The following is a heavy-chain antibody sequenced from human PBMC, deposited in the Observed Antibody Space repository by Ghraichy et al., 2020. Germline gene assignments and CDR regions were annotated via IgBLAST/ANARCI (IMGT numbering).Heavy chain of an antibody. CDR2: LDSDGTT. V-gene: IGHV3-66*01. J-gene: IGHJ4*03. CDR1: GFTVKSQY. D-gene: IGHD6-19*01. CDR3: ARGREQWLSAFDS. Sequence: GGSLRLSCAASGFTVKSQYMSWVRQAPGKGLEWVSVLDSDGTTYYAESAKGGFTISRDNSKNTPFLQINRLRVEDTTVYFCARGREQWLSAFDSWGQGTRLTVSS.